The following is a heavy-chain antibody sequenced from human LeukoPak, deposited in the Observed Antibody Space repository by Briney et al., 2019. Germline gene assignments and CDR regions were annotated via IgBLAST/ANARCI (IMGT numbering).Heavy chain of an antibody. Sequence: PGGSLRLSCAASGFTFSSYGMHWVRQAPGKGLEWVAFIRYDGSNKYYADSVKGRFTISRDNSKNTLYLQMNSLRAEDTAVYYCAKEPPGIVVVPAAREASDYWGQGTLVTVSS. CDR3: AKEPPGIVVVPAAREASDY. CDR1: GFTFSSYG. CDR2: IRYDGSNK. D-gene: IGHD2-2*01. V-gene: IGHV3-30*02. J-gene: IGHJ4*02.